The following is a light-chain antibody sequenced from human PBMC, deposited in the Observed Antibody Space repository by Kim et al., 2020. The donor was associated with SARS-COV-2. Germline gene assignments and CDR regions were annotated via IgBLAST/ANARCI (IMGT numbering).Light chain of an antibody. J-gene: IGLJ2*01. CDR2: GKN. V-gene: IGLV3-19*01. CDR3: NSRDISGKHLV. CDR1: SPIAYY. Sequence: ALGQTVRITGQGDSPIAYYASCYQQKPGQAPLLVIYGKNNRPSGIPDRFSGSSSGNTASLTIAGAQAEDEADYHCNSRDISGKHLVFGGGTQLTVL.